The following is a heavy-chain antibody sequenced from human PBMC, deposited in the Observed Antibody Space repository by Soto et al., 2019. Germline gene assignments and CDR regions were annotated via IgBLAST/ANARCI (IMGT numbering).Heavy chain of an antibody. CDR3: ARVAARPTHYYYYMDV. CDR2: IYPGDSDT. V-gene: IGHV5-51*01. CDR1: GYSFTSYW. Sequence: PGESLKISCKGSGYSFTSYWIGWVRQMPGKGLEWMGIIYPGDSDTRYSPSFQGQVTISADKSISTAYLQWSSLKASDTAMYYCARVAARPTHYYYYMDVWGKGTTVTVSS. J-gene: IGHJ6*03. D-gene: IGHD6-6*01.